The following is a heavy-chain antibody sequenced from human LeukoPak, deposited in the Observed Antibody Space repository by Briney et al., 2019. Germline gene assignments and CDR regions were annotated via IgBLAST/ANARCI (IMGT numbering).Heavy chain of an antibody. CDR2: IYYSGST. J-gene: IGHJ6*03. D-gene: IGHD6-13*01. Sequence: SETLSLTCIVSGGSINTYYWSWIRQPPGKGLEWIGYIYYSGSTNYNPSLKSRVTISVDTSKNQFSLKLSSVTAADTAVYYCARGSDSSSWYTYYYYYMDVWGKGTTVTISS. V-gene: IGHV4-59*01. CDR3: ARGSDSSSWYTYYYYYMDV. CDR1: GGSINTYY.